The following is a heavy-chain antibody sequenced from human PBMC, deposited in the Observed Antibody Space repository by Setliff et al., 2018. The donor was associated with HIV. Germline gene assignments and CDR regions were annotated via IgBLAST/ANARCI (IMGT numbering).Heavy chain of an antibody. J-gene: IGHJ4*02. CDR1: GYTFTSYG. CDR3: ARDRELLWFGELFFYYFDY. CDR2: ISAYNGNT. Sequence: ASVKVSCKASGYTFTSYGISWVRQAPGQGLEWMGWISAYNGNTNYAQKLQGRVTMTTDTPTSTAYMELRSLRSDDTAVYYCARDRELLWFGELFFYYFDYWGQGTLVTVSS. D-gene: IGHD3-10*01. V-gene: IGHV1-18*01.